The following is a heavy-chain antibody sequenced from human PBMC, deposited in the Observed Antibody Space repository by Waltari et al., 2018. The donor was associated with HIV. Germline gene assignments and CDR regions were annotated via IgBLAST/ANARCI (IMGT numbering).Heavy chain of an antibody. Sequence: QVQLVQSGSEMKKPGASVKFSCKASGHTFTTYAFNLVRQAPGQGLEWMGWINTNTGIPTYAQGFSGRFVFSLDTSVSTAYLQISSLKSEDSAVYFCAKGIAVATTYYYAAMDVWGPGTTVAVSS. CDR1: GHTFTTYA. D-gene: IGHD6-19*01. CDR2: INTNTGIP. J-gene: IGHJ6*02. V-gene: IGHV7-4-1*02. CDR3: AKGIAVATTYYYAAMDV.